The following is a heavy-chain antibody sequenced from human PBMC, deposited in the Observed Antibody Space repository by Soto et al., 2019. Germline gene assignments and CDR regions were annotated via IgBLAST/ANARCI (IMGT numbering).Heavy chain of an antibody. CDR3: ARGGYSGYDGRHY. CDR1: GFTFSTYS. CDR2: ISSSSSPI. V-gene: IGHV3-48*01. D-gene: IGHD5-12*01. Sequence: PGGSLRLSCAASGFTFSTYSMNWIRQAPGKGLEWVAYISSSSSPIYYADSVKGRFTISRDNAKNSLYLQMNSLRAEDTAVYYCARGGYSGYDGRHYWGQGTLVTVSS. J-gene: IGHJ4*02.